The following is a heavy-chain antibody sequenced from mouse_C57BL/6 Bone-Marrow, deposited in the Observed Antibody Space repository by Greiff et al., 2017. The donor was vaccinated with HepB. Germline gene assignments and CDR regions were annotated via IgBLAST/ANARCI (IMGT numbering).Heavy chain of an antibody. CDR2: ISDGGSYT. J-gene: IGHJ3*01. Sequence: EVKLVESGGGLVKPGGSLKLSCAASGFTFSSYAMSWVRQTPEKRLEWVATISDGGSYTYYPDNVKGRFTISRDNAKNNLYLQMSHLKSEDTAMYYCAREWPTMAYWGQGTLVTVSA. CDR3: AREWPTMAY. D-gene: IGHD2-10*01. CDR1: GFTFSSYA. V-gene: IGHV5-4*01.